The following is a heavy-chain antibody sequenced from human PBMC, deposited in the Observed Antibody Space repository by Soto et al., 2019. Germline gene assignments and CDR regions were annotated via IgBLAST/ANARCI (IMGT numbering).Heavy chain of an antibody. CDR2: VHSDGSSA. CDR1: GFTFSSYW. D-gene: IGHD3-10*01. CDR3: ARGGRGSEYLDY. Sequence: EVQLVESGGDLVQPGGSLRLSCAASGFTFSSYWMHWVRQAPGEGLLWVSRVHSDGSSANYADSVKGRVTISRENAQSTLYLQLNRLRSKATAVYHCARGGRGSEYLDYWGQGTLVTVSS. V-gene: IGHV3-74*01. J-gene: IGHJ4*02.